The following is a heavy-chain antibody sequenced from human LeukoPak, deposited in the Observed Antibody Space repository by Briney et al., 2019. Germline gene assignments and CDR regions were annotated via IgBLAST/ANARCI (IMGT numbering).Heavy chain of an antibody. CDR1: GGSISTYY. CDR3: AKTTYGYSSSWNWFDP. Sequence: PSETLSLTCTVSGGSISTYYWSCIRQPPGKGLEWIGNTYYSGSTIYNPSLKSRVTISVDTSKNQFSLKLSSVTAADTAVYYCAKTTYGYSSSWNWFDPWGQGTLVTVSS. V-gene: IGHV4-59*01. J-gene: IGHJ5*02. D-gene: IGHD6-13*01. CDR2: TYYSGST.